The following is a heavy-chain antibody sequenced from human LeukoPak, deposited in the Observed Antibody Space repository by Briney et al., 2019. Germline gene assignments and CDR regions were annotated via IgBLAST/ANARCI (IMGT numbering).Heavy chain of an antibody. CDR2: LSCKSDHGTT. D-gene: IGHD3-10*01. J-gene: IGHJ3*02. CDR1: GFTFSNAW. V-gene: IGHV3-15*01. CDR3: TTRELRYYGSGTYPVAFDI. Sequence: GGSLRLSCAASGFTFSNAWMNWVRQAPGKGLEWVGRLSCKSDHGTTDYAAPVKGRVTISRDDSKNTLYLQMNSLKTEDTAVYYCTTRELRYYGSGTYPVAFDIWGQGTMVTVSS.